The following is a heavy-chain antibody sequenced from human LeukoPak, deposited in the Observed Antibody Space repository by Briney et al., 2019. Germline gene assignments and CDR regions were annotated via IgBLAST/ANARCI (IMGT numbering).Heavy chain of an antibody. V-gene: IGHV4-59*01. D-gene: IGHD5/OR15-5a*01. CDR1: GGSFSGYY. J-gene: IGHJ4*02. CDR2: IFYSGST. CDR3: ARDSVQWRDFDY. Sequence: PSETLSLTCAVYGGSFSGYYWSWIRQPPGKGLEWIGYIFYSGSTKYNPSLKSRVTISVDTSKNQFSLKLSSVTSADTAVYYCARDSVQWRDFDYWGQGILVSVSS.